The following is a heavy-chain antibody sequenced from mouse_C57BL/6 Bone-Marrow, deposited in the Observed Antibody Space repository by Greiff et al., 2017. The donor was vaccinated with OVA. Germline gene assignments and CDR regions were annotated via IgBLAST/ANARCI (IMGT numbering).Heavy chain of an antibody. J-gene: IGHJ1*03. D-gene: IGHD2-1*01. Sequence: EVKVVESGGDLVKPGGSLKLSCAASGFTFSSYGMSWVRQTPDKRLEWVATISSGGSYTYYPDSVKGRFTISRDNAKNTLYLQMSSLKSEGTAMYYCARQGGNYDWYFDVWGTGTTVTVSS. V-gene: IGHV5-6*01. CDR2: ISSGGSYT. CDR1: GFTFSSYG. CDR3: ARQGGNYDWYFDV.